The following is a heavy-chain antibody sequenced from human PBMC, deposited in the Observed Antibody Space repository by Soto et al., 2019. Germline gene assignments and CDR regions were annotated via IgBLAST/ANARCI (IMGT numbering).Heavy chain of an antibody. J-gene: IGHJ4*02. CDR3: ARVMFYDFRSGYYAEE. D-gene: IGHD3-3*01. V-gene: IGHV4-59*08. CDR2: IYYSGST. Sequence: SETLSLTCTVSGGSISSYYWSWIRQPPGKGLEWIGYIYYSGSTNYNPSLKSRVTISVDTSKNQFSLKLSSVTAADTAVYYCARVMFYDFRSGYYAEEWGKGTLVIVS. CDR1: GGSISSYY.